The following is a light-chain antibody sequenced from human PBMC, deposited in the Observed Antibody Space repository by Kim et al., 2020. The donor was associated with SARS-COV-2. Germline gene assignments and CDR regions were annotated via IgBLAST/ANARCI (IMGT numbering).Light chain of an antibody. V-gene: IGKV3-15*01. CDR2: GAS. CDR1: QRVSSN. CDR3: QQYNNWPRT. Sequence: EIVMTQSPATLSVSPGERATLSCRASQRVSSNLVWYQQKPGQAPRLLIYGASARATGIPARFSGSGSGTEFTLTISSLQSEDFAVYYCQQYNNWPRTFGQGTKMGIK. J-gene: IGKJ1*01.